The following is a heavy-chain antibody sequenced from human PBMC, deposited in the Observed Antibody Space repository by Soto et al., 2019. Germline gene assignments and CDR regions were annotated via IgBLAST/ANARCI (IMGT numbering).Heavy chain of an antibody. J-gene: IGHJ6*02. D-gene: IGHD6-13*01. CDR1: GFAVSDNY. CDR3: ARVDSTTWYPRRSDYSYGMDV. V-gene: IGHV3-66*01. CDR2: IYSGGST. Sequence: EVQLVESGGGLVRPGGSLRLSCAASGFAVSDNYMSWVRQAPGKGLEWVSVIYSGGSTHYADSVKGRFTISRDNSKTTLYRQMKTLRAEDTAVYYCARVDSTTWYPRRSDYSYGMDVWGRGTTVTVSS.